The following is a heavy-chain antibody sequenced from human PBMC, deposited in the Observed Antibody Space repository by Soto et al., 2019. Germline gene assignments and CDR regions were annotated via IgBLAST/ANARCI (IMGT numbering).Heavy chain of an antibody. CDR3: ARSLRYSLRFLESLLDHFDY. V-gene: IGHV1-69*13. Sequence: SVKVSCKASGGTFSSYAISWVRQAPGQGLEWMGGIIPIFGTANYAQKFQGRVTITADESTSTAYMELSSLRSEDTAVYYCARSLRYSLRFLESLLDHFDYWGQGTLVTVSS. J-gene: IGHJ4*02. CDR2: IIPIFGTA. D-gene: IGHD3-3*01. CDR1: GGTFSSYA.